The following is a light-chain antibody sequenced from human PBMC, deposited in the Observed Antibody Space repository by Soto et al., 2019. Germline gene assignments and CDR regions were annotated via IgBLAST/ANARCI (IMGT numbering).Light chain of an antibody. V-gene: IGLV2-14*01. J-gene: IGLJ2*01. CDR2: EVS. CDR1: SSDVGGYNY. Sequence: QSALTQPASVSGSPGRSITISCTGTSSDVGGYNYVSWYQQHPDKAPKLMIYEVSNRPSGVSNRFSGSKSGNTASLTISGLQAEDEADYYCSSYISSSTLVVFGGGTKLTVL. CDR3: SSYISSSTLVV.